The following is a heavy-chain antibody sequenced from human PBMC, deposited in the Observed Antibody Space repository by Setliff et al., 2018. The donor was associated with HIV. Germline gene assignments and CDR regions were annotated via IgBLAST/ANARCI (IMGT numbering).Heavy chain of an antibody. CDR2: INHSGST. J-gene: IGHJ4*02. CDR3: ARVEYLWSPSSGWYHGPFDY. V-gene: IGHV4-34*01. CDR1: GDSISNYY. Sequence: PSETLSLTCTVSGDSISNYYWTWIRQPPGKGLEWIGEINHSGSTNYNPSLKSRVTISVDTSKNQFSLKLSSVTAADTAVYYCARVEYLWSPSSGWYHGPFDYWGQGTLVTVSS. D-gene: IGHD6-19*01.